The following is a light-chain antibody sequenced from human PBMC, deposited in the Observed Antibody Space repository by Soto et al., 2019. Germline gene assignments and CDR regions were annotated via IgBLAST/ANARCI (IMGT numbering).Light chain of an antibody. J-gene: IGLJ2*01. CDR2: EVS. CDR3: SSYTNSSTLHVV. V-gene: IGLV2-14*01. Sequence: QSALTQPASVSGSPGQSITISCTGTSSDVGGYNYVSWYQQHPGKAPKLMIYEVSNRPSGVSNRFSGSKSGNTASLTISGLQAEDEADYYCSSYTNSSTLHVVFGGGTQLTVL. CDR1: SSDVGGYNY.